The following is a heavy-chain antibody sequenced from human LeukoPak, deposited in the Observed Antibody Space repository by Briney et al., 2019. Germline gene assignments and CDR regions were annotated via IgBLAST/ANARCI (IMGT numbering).Heavy chain of an antibody. CDR1: GGSISSISYY. D-gene: IGHD3-3*01. CDR2: INHSGST. Sequence: SETLSLTCTISGGSISSISYYWGWIRQPPGKGLEWIGEINHSGSTNYNPSLKSRVTISVDTSKNQFSLKLSSVTAADTAVYYCARGQDFWSGYPDYWGQGTLVTVSS. V-gene: IGHV4-39*07. CDR3: ARGQDFWSGYPDY. J-gene: IGHJ4*02.